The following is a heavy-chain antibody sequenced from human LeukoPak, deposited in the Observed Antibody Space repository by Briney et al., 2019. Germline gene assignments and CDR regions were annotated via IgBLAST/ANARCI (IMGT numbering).Heavy chain of an antibody. V-gene: IGHV4-34*01. J-gene: IGHJ6*02. D-gene: IGHD5-18*01. CDR2: INHSGST. CDR1: GGSFSGYY. CDR3: ARGPRVNSYGPTYYYGMDV. Sequence: PSETLSLTCAVYGGSFSGYYWSWIRQPPGKGLEWIGEINHSGSTNYNPSLKSRVTISVDTSKNQFALKLSSVTAADTAVYYCARGPRVNSYGPTYYYGMDVWGQGTTVTVSS.